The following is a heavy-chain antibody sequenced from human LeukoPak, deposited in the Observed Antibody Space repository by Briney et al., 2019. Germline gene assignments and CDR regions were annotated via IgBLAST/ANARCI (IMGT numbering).Heavy chain of an antibody. D-gene: IGHD2-21*01. CDR1: GFTFSSYW. V-gene: IGHV3-7*01. CDR3: ARDGAYCGGDCSYGMDV. J-gene: IGHJ6*02. CDR2: IKQDGSEK. Sequence: GGSLRLSCAASGFTFSSYWMSWVRQAPGKGLEWVANIKQDGSEKYYVDSVKGRFTISRDNAKNTLYLQMNSLRAEDTAVYYCARDGAYCGGDCSYGMDVWGQGTTVTVSS.